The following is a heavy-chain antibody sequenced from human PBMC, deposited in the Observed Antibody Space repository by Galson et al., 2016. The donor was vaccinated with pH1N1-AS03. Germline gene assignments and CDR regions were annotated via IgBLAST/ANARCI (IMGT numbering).Heavy chain of an antibody. CDR1: GFTFSSNA. CDR2: ISASGGST. D-gene: IGHD3-22*01. CDR3: VKDMRGVANSDYGMDV. Sequence: SLRLSCAASGFTFSSNAMTWVRQAPGKGLEWVSTISASGGSTFYADSVTGRFTISGDNFKNTLSLQMNSLRVDDTALYYCVKDMRGVANSDYGMDVWGQGTTVSVSS. V-gene: IGHV3-23*01. J-gene: IGHJ6*02.